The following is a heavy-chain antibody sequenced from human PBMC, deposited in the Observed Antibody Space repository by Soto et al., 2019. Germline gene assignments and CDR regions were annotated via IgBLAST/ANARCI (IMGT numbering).Heavy chain of an antibody. Sequence: TSETLSLTCTVSGGSISSYYWSWIRQPPGKGLEWIGYIYYSGSTNYNPSLKSRVTISVDTSKNQFSLKLSSVTAADTAVYYCARDLGYYYGMDVWGQGTTVTVSS. CDR1: GGSISSYY. V-gene: IGHV4-59*01. J-gene: IGHJ6*02. CDR3: ARDLGYYYGMDV. CDR2: IYYSGST.